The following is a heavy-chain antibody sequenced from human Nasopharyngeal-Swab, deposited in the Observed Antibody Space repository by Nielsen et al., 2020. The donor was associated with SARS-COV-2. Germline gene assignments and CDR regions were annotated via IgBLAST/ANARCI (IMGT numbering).Heavy chain of an antibody. J-gene: IGHJ6*02. CDR1: GYTFTSYG. Sequence: ASVKVSCKASGYTFTSYGISWVRQAPGQGLEWMGWISAYNGNTNYAQKLQGRVTMTTETSTSTAYMELRSLRSDDTAVYYCARLTTPALYGMDVWGQGTTVTVSS. CDR3: ARLTTPALYGMDV. D-gene: IGHD4-17*01. CDR2: ISAYNGNT. V-gene: IGHV1-18*01.